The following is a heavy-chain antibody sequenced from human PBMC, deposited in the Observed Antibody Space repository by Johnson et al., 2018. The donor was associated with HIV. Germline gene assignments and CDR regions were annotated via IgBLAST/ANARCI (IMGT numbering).Heavy chain of an antibody. D-gene: IGHD3-22*01. Sequence: VQLVESGGGVVRPGGSLRLSCAASGFTFDDYDMSWVRQAPGKGLEWVSSINWNGGSTGYADSVKGRFPISRDNAKNSLYLQMNRLRAADTALYYCARETHYYDSSGYYVDAFDIWGQGTMVTVSS. CDR1: GFTFDDYD. CDR2: INWNGGST. CDR3: ARETHYYDSSGYYVDAFDI. J-gene: IGHJ3*02. V-gene: IGHV3-20*04.